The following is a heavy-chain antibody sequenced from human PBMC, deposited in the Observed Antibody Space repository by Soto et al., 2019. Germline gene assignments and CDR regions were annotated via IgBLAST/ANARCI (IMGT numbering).Heavy chain of an antibody. Sequence: GGSLRLSCAASGFTVGNYWMNWVRQAPGKGLVWVSHIKSDGTTSYADSVEGRFTVSRDDAKNTFYLQMNSLRAEDTAVYYCAKDRGEEGLKFLEWFGGMDVWGHGTTVTVSS. CDR3: AKDRGEEGLKFLEWFGGMDV. D-gene: IGHD3-3*01. J-gene: IGHJ6*02. V-gene: IGHV3-74*01. CDR2: IKSDGTT. CDR1: GFTVGNYW.